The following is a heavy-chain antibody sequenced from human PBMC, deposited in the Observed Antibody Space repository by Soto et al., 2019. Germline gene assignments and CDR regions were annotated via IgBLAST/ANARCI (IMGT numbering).Heavy chain of an antibody. CDR2: INHSGST. CDR1: GGSFSGYY. Sequence: SETLSLTCAVYGGSFSGYYWSWIRQPPGKGLEWIGEINHSGSTNYNPSLKSRVTISVDTSKNQFSLKLSSVTAADTAVYYCARGRYCSGGSCYSSVGYYYYYYMDVWGKGTTVTVSS. D-gene: IGHD2-15*01. J-gene: IGHJ6*03. CDR3: ARGRYCSGGSCYSSVGYYYYYYMDV. V-gene: IGHV4-34*01.